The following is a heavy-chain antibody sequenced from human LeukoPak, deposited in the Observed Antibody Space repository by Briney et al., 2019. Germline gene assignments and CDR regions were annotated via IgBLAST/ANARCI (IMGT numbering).Heavy chain of an antibody. CDR3: AERLWFGELDY. D-gene: IGHD3-10*01. V-gene: IGHV4-59*12. CDR2: IYYSGST. Sequence: SETLSLTCTVSGGSISSYYWSWLRQPPGKGLEWIGYIYYSGSTNYNPSLKSRVTISVDTSKNQFSLKLSSVTAADTAVYYCAERLWFGELDYWGQGTLVTVSS. J-gene: IGHJ4*02. CDR1: GGSISSYY.